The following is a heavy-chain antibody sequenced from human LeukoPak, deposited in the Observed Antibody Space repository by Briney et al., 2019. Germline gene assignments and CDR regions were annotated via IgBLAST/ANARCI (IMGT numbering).Heavy chain of an antibody. CDR1: GFTFDDYA. D-gene: IGHD2-15*01. J-gene: IGHJ1*01. V-gene: IGHV3-9*01. CDR3: SSYCSEGTCYGYFHH. Sequence: QSGGSLTLSCEASGFTFDDYAMHWVRQAPGKGLEWVSGIRWNSDSIGYADSVRGRFTISRDNAKNFLYLQMNSLRVEDTGIYYCSSYCSEGTCYGYFHHWGQGTLVSVSS. CDR2: IRWNSDSI.